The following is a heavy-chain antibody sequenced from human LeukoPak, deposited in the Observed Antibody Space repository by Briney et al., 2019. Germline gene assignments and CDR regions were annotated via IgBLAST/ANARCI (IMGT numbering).Heavy chain of an antibody. J-gene: IGHJ3*02. CDR1: GFTFSTYW. CDR2: IKQDGSEK. V-gene: IGHV3-7*01. Sequence: GGSLRLSCEASGFTFSTYWMNWVRQAPGKGLEWVANIKQDGSEKYYVDSVRGRFTISRDNAKNTLHLQMNILRVEDTAVYYCVKDWGVLPDYSADGFDIWGPGTVVTVSS. CDR3: VKDWGVLPDYSADGFDI. D-gene: IGHD4-11*01.